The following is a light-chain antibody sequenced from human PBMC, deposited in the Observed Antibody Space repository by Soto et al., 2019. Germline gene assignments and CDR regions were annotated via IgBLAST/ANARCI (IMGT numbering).Light chain of an antibody. Sequence: QSVLTQPPSASGTPGQRVTISCSGTSSNIGSNYVYWYQQLPGTAPQLLIHSDNQRPSGVPDRFSGSKSGTSASLAISGLRSEDETDYYCSAWDDSLSGVVFGGGTKVTVL. CDR3: SAWDDSLSGVV. J-gene: IGLJ2*01. CDR1: SSNIGSNY. V-gene: IGLV1-47*02. CDR2: SDN.